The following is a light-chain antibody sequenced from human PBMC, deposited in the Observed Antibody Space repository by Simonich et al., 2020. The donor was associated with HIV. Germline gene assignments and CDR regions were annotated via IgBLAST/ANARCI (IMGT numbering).Light chain of an antibody. Sequence: EIVMTQSPATLSVSPGEKVTLSCRANQSVSSNLGWYQQKPGQAPRLLIYGASTGATGIQARFSGRGSGTAFTLTISSLQSEDFAVYYCQQYNNWLPITFGQGTRLEIK. J-gene: IGKJ5*01. CDR1: QSVSSN. CDR2: GAS. V-gene: IGKV3-15*01. CDR3: QQYNNWLPIT.